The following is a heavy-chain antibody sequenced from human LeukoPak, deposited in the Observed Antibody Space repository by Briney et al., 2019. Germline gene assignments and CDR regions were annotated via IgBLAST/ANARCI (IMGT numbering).Heavy chain of an antibody. J-gene: IGHJ6*02. D-gene: IGHD3-3*01. V-gene: IGHV3-7*01. CDR2: IKQDGSEK. CDR3: ASTYYDFWSGYPYGMDV. Sequence: PGGSLRLSCAASGFTFSSYWTSWVRQAPGKGLEWVANIKQDGSEKYYVDSVKGRFTISRDNAKNSLYLQMNSLRAEDTAVYYCASTYYDFWSGYPYGMDVWGQGTTVTVSS. CDR1: GFTFSSYW.